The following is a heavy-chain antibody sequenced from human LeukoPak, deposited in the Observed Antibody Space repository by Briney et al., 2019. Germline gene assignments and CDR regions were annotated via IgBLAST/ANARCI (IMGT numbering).Heavy chain of an antibody. CDR2: IKADGSDK. V-gene: IGHV3-7*01. D-gene: IGHD3-16*01. CDR1: GFTFSSYW. Sequence: GGSLRLSCAASGFTFSSYWMTWVRQPPGRGREWVATIKADGSDKYYVNSVKGRFTISRDNAKNSLSLQMDSLRAEDTAVYYCARGGLWGGDYWGQGTLVTVSS. CDR3: ARGGLWGGDY. J-gene: IGHJ4*02.